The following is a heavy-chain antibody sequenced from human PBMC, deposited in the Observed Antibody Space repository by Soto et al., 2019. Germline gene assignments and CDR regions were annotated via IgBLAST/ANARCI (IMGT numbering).Heavy chain of an antibody. J-gene: IGHJ4*02. CDR1: GFTFSSYA. D-gene: IGHD4-17*01. CDR3: AKDRTLMTTVTSYFDY. CDR2: ISGSGGST. V-gene: IGHV3-23*01. Sequence: EVQLLESGGGLVQPGGSLRLSCAASGFTFSSYAMSWVRQAPGKGLEWVSAISGSGGSTYYADSVKGRFTISRDNSNNTLYLQMNSLRAEDTAVYYCAKDRTLMTTVTSYFDYWGQGTLVTVSS.